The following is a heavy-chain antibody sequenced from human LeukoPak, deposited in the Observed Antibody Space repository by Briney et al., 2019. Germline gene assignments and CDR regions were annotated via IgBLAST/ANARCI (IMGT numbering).Heavy chain of an antibody. CDR3: ARGELLLDAFDI. CDR1: GGSISNYY. Sequence: SGPTLVKPSETLSLTCTVSGGSISNYYWSWIRQPPGKGLEWIGYIYYSGSTNYNPSLKSRVTISVDTSKNQFSLKLSSVTAADTAVYHCARGELLLDAFDIWGQGTMVTVSS. D-gene: IGHD1-26*01. CDR2: IYYSGST. J-gene: IGHJ3*02. V-gene: IGHV4-59*08.